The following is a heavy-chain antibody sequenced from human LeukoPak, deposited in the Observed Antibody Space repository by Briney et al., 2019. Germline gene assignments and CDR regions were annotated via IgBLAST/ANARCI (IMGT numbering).Heavy chain of an antibody. D-gene: IGHD3-9*01. J-gene: IGHJ3*02. CDR1: GGTFSSYA. CDR2: IIPIFGTA. CDR3: ARDIGDILTGYYNGGYAFDI. V-gene: IGHV1-69*13. Sequence: ASVKVSCKASGGTFSSYAISWVRQAPGQGLEWMGGIIPIFGTANYAQKFQGRVTITADESTSTAYMELSSLRSEDTAVYYCARDIGDILTGYYNGGYAFDIWGQGTMVTVSS.